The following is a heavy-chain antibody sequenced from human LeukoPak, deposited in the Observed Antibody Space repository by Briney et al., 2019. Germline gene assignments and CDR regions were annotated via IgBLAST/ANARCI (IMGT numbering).Heavy chain of an antibody. CDR3: ARDRRPTIYGGLDS. V-gene: IGHV3-7*01. CDR1: GFTFSDYY. D-gene: IGHD4-17*01. J-gene: IGHJ4*02. Sequence: GGSLRLSCAASGFTFSDYYMSWIRQAPGKGLEWVANIKHDGSDSFYVDSVKGRFTISRDNSGNSLYLQMHSLRVEDTAMYFCARDRRPTIYGGLDSWGQGTVVTVSS. CDR2: IKHDGSDS.